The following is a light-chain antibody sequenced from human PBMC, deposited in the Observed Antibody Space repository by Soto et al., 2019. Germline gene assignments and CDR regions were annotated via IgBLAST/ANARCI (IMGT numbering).Light chain of an antibody. CDR1: QSISNS. J-gene: IGKJ1*01. V-gene: IGKV1-5*01. Sequence: DIQMTQSPSTLSASVRDRVTITCRTSQSISNSLAWYQQKPGKAPELLIYDASSLESGVPSRFSGSGSGTEFTLTVSSLQPDDFATYYCQQFHNFPWTFGQGTKVDIK. CDR3: QQFHNFPWT. CDR2: DAS.